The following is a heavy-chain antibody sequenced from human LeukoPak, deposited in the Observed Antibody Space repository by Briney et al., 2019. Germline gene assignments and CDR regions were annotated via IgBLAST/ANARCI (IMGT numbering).Heavy chain of an antibody. CDR2: ISYDGSNK. D-gene: IGHD4-17*01. CDR3: AKVRSRGDQTDAFDI. Sequence: GRSLRLSCAASGFTFSSYGMHWVRQAPGKGLEWVAVISYDGSNKYYADSVKGRFTISRDNSKNTLYLQMNSLRAEDTAVYYCAKVRSRGDQTDAFDIWGQGTMVTVSS. V-gene: IGHV3-30*18. J-gene: IGHJ3*02. CDR1: GFTFSSYG.